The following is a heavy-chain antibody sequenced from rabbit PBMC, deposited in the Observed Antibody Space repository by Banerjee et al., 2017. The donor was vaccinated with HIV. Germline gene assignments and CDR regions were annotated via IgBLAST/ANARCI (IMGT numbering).Heavy chain of an antibody. V-gene: IGHV1S45*01. J-gene: IGHJ4*01. D-gene: IGHD4-2*01. Sequence: QQQLEESGGGLVQPGGSLALTCTASGFSFSSSYWICWVRQAPGKGLEWIGCTGTGSGNTYCASWVNGRFTISKTSSTTVTLQMTSLTAADTATYFCARDNPAYAGGGFNLWGPGTLVTVS. CDR3: ARDNPAYAGGGFNL. CDR2: TGTGSGNT. CDR1: GFSFSSSYW.